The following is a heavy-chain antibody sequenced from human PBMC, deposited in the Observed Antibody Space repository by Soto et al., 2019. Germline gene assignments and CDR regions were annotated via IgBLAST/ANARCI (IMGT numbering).Heavy chain of an antibody. CDR3: AGHGGYSY. V-gene: IGHV3-23*01. J-gene: IGHJ4*02. CDR1: GFTLMTNG. D-gene: IGHD4-17*01. CDR2: FSGSGDDT. Sequence: GGSLRLSCAATGFTLMTNGMIWVRQAPGKGLEWVSSFSGSGDDTYYADSLKGRFTISRDNSKNTLYLQMNSLRVEDTALYYCAGHGGYSYLGQGTLVTVSS.